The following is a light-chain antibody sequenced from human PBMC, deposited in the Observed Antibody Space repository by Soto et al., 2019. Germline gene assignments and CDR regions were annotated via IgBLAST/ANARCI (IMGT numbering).Light chain of an antibody. CDR2: GAS. CDR1: QSLSINS. Sequence: EIVLTQSPGTLSLSPGERATLSCRASQSLSINSLAWYQQKPGQSPRLLVYGASTRDTGIPDRFRGSASGTDFTLTISRLEPEDFAVYYCQQYGTSPRTFGQGTKVDIK. V-gene: IGKV3-20*01. CDR3: QQYGTSPRT. J-gene: IGKJ1*01.